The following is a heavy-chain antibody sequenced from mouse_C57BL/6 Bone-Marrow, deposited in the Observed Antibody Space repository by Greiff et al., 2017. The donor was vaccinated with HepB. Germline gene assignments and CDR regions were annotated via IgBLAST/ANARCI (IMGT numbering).Heavy chain of an antibody. Sequence: VKLVESGPGLVAPSQSLSITCTVSGFSLTSYGVDWVRQSPGKGLEWLGVIWGVGSTNYNSALKSRLSISKDNSKSQVFLKMNSLQTDDTAMYYCASGLGLGAMDYWGQGTSVTVSS. CDR2: IWGVGST. CDR1: GFSLTSYG. D-gene: IGHD4-1*01. J-gene: IGHJ4*01. CDR3: ASGLGLGAMDY. V-gene: IGHV2-6*01.